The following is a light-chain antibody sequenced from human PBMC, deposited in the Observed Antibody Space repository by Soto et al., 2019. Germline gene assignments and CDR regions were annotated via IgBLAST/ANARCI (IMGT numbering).Light chain of an antibody. J-gene: IGKJ1*01. Sequence: TGLTHSPSALPELTSERATLSSRASESISTNLTWYQQKPGQAPRLLIYAASSRATGIPARFSGSGSGTDFTLTISSLEPEDLAVYYCQQRNNWPQTFGQGTKVDI. CDR1: ESISTN. V-gene: IGKV3-11*01. CDR3: QQRNNWPQT. CDR2: AAS.